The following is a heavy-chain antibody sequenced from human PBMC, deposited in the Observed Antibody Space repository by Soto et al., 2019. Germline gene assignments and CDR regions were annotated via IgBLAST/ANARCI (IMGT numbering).Heavy chain of an antibody. CDR1: GGSISSYY. Sequence: SETLSLTCTVSGGSISSYYWSWIRQPPGKGLEWIGYIYYSGSTNYNPSLKSRVTISVDTSKNQFSLKLSSVTAADTAVYYCARGAFDIWGQGTMVIVSS. CDR3: ARGAFDI. CDR2: IYYSGST. V-gene: IGHV4-59*01. J-gene: IGHJ3*02.